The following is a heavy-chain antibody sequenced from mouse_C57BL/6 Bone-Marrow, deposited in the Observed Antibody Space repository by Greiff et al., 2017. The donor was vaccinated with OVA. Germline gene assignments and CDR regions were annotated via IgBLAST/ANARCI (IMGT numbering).Heavy chain of an antibody. CDR1: GFSLTSYG. D-gene: IGHD1-1*01. J-gene: IGHJ3*01. CDR3: ARNYNYGSRDWFAY. V-gene: IGHV2-2*01. Sequence: QVQLQQSGPGLVQPSQSLSITCTVSGFSLTSYGVHWVRQSPGKGLEWLGVIWSGGSTDYNAAFISRLSISKDNSKSQVFFKMNSLQADDTAIYYCARNYNYGSRDWFAYWGQGTLVTVSA. CDR2: IWSGGST.